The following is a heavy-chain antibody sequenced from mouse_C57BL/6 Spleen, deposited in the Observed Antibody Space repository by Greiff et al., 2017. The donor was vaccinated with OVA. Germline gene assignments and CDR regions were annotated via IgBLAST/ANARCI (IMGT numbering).Heavy chain of an antibody. Sequence: VQLQQSGAELVRPGTSVKVSCKASGYAFTNYLIEWVKQRPGQGLEWIGVINPGSGGTNYNEKFKGKATLTADKSSSTAYMQLSSLTSEDSAVYFCARSDYGVFAYWGLGTLVTVSA. CDR2: INPGSGGT. V-gene: IGHV1-54*01. CDR3: ARSDYGVFAY. CDR1: GYAFTNYL. J-gene: IGHJ3*01. D-gene: IGHD2-4*01.